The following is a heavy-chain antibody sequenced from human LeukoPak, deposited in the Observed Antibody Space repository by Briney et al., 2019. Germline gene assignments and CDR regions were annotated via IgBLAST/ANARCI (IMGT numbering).Heavy chain of an antibody. Sequence: GGSLRLSCEGSGFTFSNYWMGWVRQAPGKGLQWVANIKTDGSEKYYVDSVKGRFTISRDNAENSLYLQMNSLRAEDTAVYYCAREMPTGGRYPFGMDVWGQGTTVTVSS. J-gene: IGHJ6*02. CDR2: IKTDGSEK. D-gene: IGHD7-27*01. CDR3: AREMPTGGRYPFGMDV. V-gene: IGHV3-7*01. CDR1: GFTFSNYW.